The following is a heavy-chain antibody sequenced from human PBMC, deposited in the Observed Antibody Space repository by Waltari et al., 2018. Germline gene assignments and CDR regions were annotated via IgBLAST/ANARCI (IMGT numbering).Heavy chain of an antibody. V-gene: IGHV3-66*01. J-gene: IGHJ3*01. CDR1: GFAASTYS. Sequence: EMQLVQSGGDLVQPGGSLRLSCSASGFAASTYSMNWVRQAPGKGLWWVSVIYSDKSGDLANSGNYAESVKGRFTISRDNAKNMVYLQMNNLRVEDTATYYCVRNLAFDVWGQGTLVIVSA. CDR3: VRNLAFDV. CDR2: IYSDKSGDLA.